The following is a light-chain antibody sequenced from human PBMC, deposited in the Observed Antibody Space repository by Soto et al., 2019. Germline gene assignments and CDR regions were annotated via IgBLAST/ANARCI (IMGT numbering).Light chain of an antibody. CDR1: KNDIGGYDF. J-gene: IGLJ1*01. Sequence: QSVLTQPPSASGSPGQSVSMSCTGTKNDIGGYDFVSWYQHHPGKAPRLIIYEVVQRPSGVPDRFSGSKSGNTASLTVSGLQAADEADYFCKSYAGSNTYVFGSGTKVTV. CDR3: KSYAGSNTYV. CDR2: EVV. V-gene: IGLV2-8*01.